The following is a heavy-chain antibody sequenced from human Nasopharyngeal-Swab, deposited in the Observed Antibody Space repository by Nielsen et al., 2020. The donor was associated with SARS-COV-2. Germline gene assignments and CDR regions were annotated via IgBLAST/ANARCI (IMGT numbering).Heavy chain of an antibody. CDR1: GGTFSSYA. V-gene: IGHV1-18*01. Sequence: ASVKVSCKASGGTFSSYAISWVRQAPGQGLEWMGWISTNNGATNYAQKLQGRVTMTTDTSTSTAYMDLRSLRSDDTAVYYCARDSMTSGYAADFWGQGTLVTVSS. CDR3: ARDSMTSGYAADF. D-gene: IGHD3-9*01. J-gene: IGHJ4*02. CDR2: ISTNNGAT.